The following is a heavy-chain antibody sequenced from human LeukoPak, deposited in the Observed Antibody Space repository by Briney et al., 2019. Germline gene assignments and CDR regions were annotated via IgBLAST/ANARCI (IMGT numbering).Heavy chain of an antibody. V-gene: IGHV3-30*18. CDR1: GFIFSSYG. CDR2: ISYDGSNK. D-gene: IGHD3-22*01. Sequence: PGRSLRLSCAASGFIFSSYGMHWVRQAPGKGLEWVAVISYDGSNKDYADSVKGRFTISRDNSKNTVYLQMNSLRAEDTAVYYCAKPLISGYYYFDYWGQGTLVTVSS. J-gene: IGHJ4*02. CDR3: AKPLISGYYYFDY.